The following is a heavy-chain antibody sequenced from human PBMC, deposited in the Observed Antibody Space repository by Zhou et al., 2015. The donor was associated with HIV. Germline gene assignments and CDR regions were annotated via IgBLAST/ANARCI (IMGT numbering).Heavy chain of an antibody. J-gene: IGHJ3*02. CDR3: ARSYYDSSGPNAFDI. D-gene: IGHD3-22*01. CDR1: GYTFGSFT. Sequence: QVQLLQSGAEVKKPGSSVKVSCKASGYTFGSFTVNWVRLAPGQGPEWMGIINPSGDSTTYAQKFQGRVTMTRDTSTSTVYMDLSSLISEDTAVYYCARSYYDSSGPNAFDIWGQGTMVTVSS. V-gene: IGHV1-46*01. CDR2: INPSGDST.